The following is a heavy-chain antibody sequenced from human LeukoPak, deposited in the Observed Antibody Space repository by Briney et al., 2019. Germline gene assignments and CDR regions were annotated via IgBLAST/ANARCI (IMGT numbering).Heavy chain of an antibody. D-gene: IGHD1-20*01. V-gene: IGHV4-59*01. J-gene: IGHJ4*02. CDR3: ARDNLADYFDY. Sequence: SETLSLTCTVSGGSISTYYWSWIRQPPGKGLEWIGYIYYSGSSNYNPSLQSRVTLSIDTFKNQFSLKLRSVTAADTAVYYCARDNLADYFDYWGQGTLVTVSS. CDR1: GGSISTYY. CDR2: IYYSGSS.